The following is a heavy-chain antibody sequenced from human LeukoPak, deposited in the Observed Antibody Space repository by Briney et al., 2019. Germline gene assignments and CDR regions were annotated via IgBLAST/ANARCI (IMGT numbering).Heavy chain of an antibody. CDR2: LSTNGGST. J-gene: IGHJ4*02. D-gene: IGHD5-18*01. CDR3: ARGHGYIYGYDY. Sequence: GGSLRLSCAASGFMFSNYDMHWVRQAPGKGLEYVSHLSTNGGSTYYAISVKGRFTISRDNSKNTLYLQMGSLRAEDMAVYYCARGHGYIYGYDYWGQGTLVTVSS. V-gene: IGHV3-64*01. CDR1: GFMFSNYD.